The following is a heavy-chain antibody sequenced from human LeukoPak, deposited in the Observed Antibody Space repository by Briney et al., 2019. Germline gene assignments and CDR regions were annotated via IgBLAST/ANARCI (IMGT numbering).Heavy chain of an antibody. J-gene: IGHJ4*02. CDR1: GFTVSSNY. Sequence: GGSLRLSCAASGFTVSSNYMTCVRQAPGKGLEWVSVIYSGGSTYYADSVKGRFTISRDNSKNTLFLQMNSLRAEDTAVYYCARNFALDYWGQGTLVTVSS. V-gene: IGHV3-53*01. CDR3: ARNFALDY. CDR2: IYSGGST.